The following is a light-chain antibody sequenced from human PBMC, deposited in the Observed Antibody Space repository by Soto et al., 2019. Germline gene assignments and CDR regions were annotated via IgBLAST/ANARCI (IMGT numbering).Light chain of an antibody. J-gene: IGKJ1*01. CDR3: QQYGGSPWT. CDR2: GAS. V-gene: IGKV3-20*01. CDR1: QSVSNSY. Sequence: EIVLTQSPGTMSLSPGERATLSCRASQSVSNSYLAWYQQKPGQAPRLLIYGASSRATGIPDRFSGSGSGTTVALTISRLEPEDFAVYHCQQYGGSPWTFGHGTKVEIQ.